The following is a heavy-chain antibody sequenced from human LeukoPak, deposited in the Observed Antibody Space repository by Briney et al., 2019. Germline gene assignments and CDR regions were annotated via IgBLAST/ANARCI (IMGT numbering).Heavy chain of an antibody. CDR3: ATVSGSYPDAFDI. CDR2: FDPEDGET. CDR1: GYTLTELS. D-gene: IGHD1-26*01. Sequence: GASVKVSCKVPGYTLTELSMHWVRQAPGKGLEWMGGFDPEDGETIYAQKFQGRVTMTEDTSTDTAYMELSSLRSEDTAVYYCATVSGSYPDAFDIWGQGTMVTVSS. J-gene: IGHJ3*02. V-gene: IGHV1-24*01.